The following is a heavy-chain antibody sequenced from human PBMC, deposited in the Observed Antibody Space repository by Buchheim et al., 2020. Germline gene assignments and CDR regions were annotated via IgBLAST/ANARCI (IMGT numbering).Heavy chain of an antibody. Sequence: QVQLVQSGAEVKKPGASVKFSCKASGYTFTGYYMHWVRQAPGQGLEWMGWINPNSGGTNYAQKFQGRVTMTRDTSISPAYMELSRLRSDDTAVYYCARDGVVPAAMFLSHENLGGRADVWGQGTT. CDR3: ARDGVVPAAMFLSHENLGGRADV. J-gene: IGHJ6*02. D-gene: IGHD2-2*01. CDR1: GYTFTGYY. CDR2: INPNSGGT. V-gene: IGHV1-2*02.